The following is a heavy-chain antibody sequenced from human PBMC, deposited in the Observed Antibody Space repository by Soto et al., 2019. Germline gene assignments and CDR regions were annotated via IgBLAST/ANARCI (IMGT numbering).Heavy chain of an antibody. CDR3: ARIGEPAMVRGVTDYYYGMDV. CDR1: GGTFSSYA. Sequence: GASVKVSCKASGGTFSSYAISWVQQAPGQGLEWMGGIIPIFGTANYAQKFQGRVTITADESTSTAYMELSSLRSEDTAVYYCARIGEPAMVRGVTDYYYGMDVWGQGTTVTVSS. V-gene: IGHV1-69*13. CDR2: IIPIFGTA. D-gene: IGHD3-10*01. J-gene: IGHJ6*02.